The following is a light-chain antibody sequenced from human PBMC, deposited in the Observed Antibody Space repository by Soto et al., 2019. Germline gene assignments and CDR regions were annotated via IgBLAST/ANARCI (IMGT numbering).Light chain of an antibody. CDR1: QSVSSD. V-gene: IGKV3-11*01. CDR2: DAS. J-gene: IGKJ4*01. Sequence: EIVLTQCPATLSLSPGERATPAGRASQSVSSDLAWYQQKPGQSPRLLIYDASNRATGIPARFTGSGSGTDFTLTISSLEPEDFAVYYCQQRSNWPPLTFGGGTKVEIK. CDR3: QQRSNWPPLT.